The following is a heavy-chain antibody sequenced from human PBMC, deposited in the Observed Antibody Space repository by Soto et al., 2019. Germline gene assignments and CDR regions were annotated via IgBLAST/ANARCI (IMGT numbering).Heavy chain of an antibody. J-gene: IGHJ4*02. Sequence: VQLLESGXXXVQPXXXLRLSCAASXXXXXTYAXXXVRQAPGGGLEWVAVITGNKGRIKYADSVKGRFTISRDNSQNVLYLQMSSLRAEDTAMYYCTKDRAPDGLYPFDFWGQGTLVTVSS. D-gene: IGHD2-8*01. CDR1: XXXXXTYA. CDR3: TKDRAPDGLYPFDF. CDR2: ITGNKGRI. V-gene: IGHV3-23*01.